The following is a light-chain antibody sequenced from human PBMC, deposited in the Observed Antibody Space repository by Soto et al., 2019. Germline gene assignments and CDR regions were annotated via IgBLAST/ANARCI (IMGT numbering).Light chain of an antibody. V-gene: IGLV1-44*01. J-gene: IGLJ3*02. Sequence: QSVLTQPPSASGTPGQRVTISCSGGSSNIGSNTVNWYQQLPGTAPRLLIYSNNQRPSGVPDRFSGSKSGTSASLAISGLQSEDEADYYCAAWDDSLHGVFGGGTQLTVL. CDR3: AAWDDSLHGV. CDR2: SNN. CDR1: SSNIGSNT.